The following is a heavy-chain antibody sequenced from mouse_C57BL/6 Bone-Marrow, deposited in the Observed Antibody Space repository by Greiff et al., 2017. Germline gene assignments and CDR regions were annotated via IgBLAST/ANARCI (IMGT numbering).Heavy chain of an antibody. D-gene: IGHD2-2*01. CDR2: IYPGSGST. V-gene: IGHV1-55*01. J-gene: IGHJ2*01. CDR3: ASSTMVTTTGYYFDY. Sequence: QVHVKQPGAELVKPGASVKMSCKASGYTFTSYWITWVKQRPGQGLEWIGDIYPGSGSTNYNEKFKSKATLTVATSSSTAYMQLSSLTAEESAVYDCASSTMVTTTGYYFDYWGQGTTLTVSS. CDR1: GYTFTSYW.